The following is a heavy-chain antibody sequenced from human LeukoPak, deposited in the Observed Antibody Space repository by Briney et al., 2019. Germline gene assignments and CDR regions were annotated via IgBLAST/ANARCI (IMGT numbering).Heavy chain of an antibody. J-gene: IGHJ3*02. CDR2: INVDGTAE. Sequence: GGSLGLSCAASGFSFSTIYMSWVRQTPGQGLEWVANINVDGTAEYYVDSVKGRFTISRDNAKNSLYLQMNSLRAEDTAVYYCARDPYRFAFDIWGQGTVVLVSS. CDR1: GFSFSTIY. CDR3: ARDPYRFAFDI. V-gene: IGHV3-7*03. D-gene: IGHD1-26*01.